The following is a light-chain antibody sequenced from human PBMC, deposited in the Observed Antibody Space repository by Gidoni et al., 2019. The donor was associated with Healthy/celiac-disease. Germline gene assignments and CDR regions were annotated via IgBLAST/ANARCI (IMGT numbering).Light chain of an antibody. CDR1: QDISNY. J-gene: IGKJ4*01. V-gene: IGKV1-33*01. CDR2: DAS. Sequence: DIQMTQTPSSLSASVGDRVTTTCQASQDISNYLNWYQQKPGKAPKLLIYDASNLETGVPSKFSGSGSGTDFTFTISSLQAEDIATYYCQQYDNLQLTFGGGTKVEIK. CDR3: QQYDNLQLT.